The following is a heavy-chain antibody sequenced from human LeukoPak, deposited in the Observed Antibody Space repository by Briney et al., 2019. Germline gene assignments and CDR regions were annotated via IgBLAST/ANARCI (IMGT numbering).Heavy chain of an antibody. Sequence: GGSLRLSCAASGFTFSSYAMSWVRQAPGKGLEWVSGISGSGGRAHYADSVKGRFTISRDNSKNTLYVQMNSLRAEDTAVYYCARVPGGFGELYWGQGILVTVSS. V-gene: IGHV3-23*01. CDR2: ISGSGGRA. CDR1: GFTFSSYA. D-gene: IGHD3-10*01. CDR3: ARVPGGFGELY. J-gene: IGHJ4*02.